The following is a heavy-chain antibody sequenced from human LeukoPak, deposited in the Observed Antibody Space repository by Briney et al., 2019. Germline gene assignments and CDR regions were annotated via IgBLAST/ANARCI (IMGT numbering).Heavy chain of an antibody. CDR2: IYYSGST. Sequence: SSETLSLTCTVSGGSISSSSYYWGWIRQPPGKGLEWIGSIYYSGSTYYNPSLKSRVTISVDTSKNQFSLKLGSVTAADTAVYYCMGDSSKDYWGQGTLVTVSS. J-gene: IGHJ4*02. D-gene: IGHD3-22*01. CDR3: MGDSSKDY. CDR1: GGSISSSSYY. V-gene: IGHV4-39*01.